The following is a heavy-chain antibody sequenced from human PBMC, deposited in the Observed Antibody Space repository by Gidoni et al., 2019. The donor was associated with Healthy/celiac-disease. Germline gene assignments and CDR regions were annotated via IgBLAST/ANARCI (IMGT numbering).Heavy chain of an antibody. Sequence: VQLVQSGSALKKPGASVKVSCNASGYTFTSYAMNWVRQAPGQGLEWMGWINTNTGNPTYAQGFTGRFVFSLDTSVRTAYLQISSLKAEDNAVDYCARNGLYRGYIVATTQWGQGTLVTVSS. J-gene: IGHJ4*02. CDR1: GYTFTSYA. CDR2: INTNTGNP. V-gene: IGHV7-4-1*02. D-gene: IGHD5-12*01. CDR3: ARNGLYRGYIVATTQ.